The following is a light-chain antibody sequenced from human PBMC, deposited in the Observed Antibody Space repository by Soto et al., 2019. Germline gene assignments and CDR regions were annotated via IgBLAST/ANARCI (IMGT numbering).Light chain of an antibody. V-gene: IGKV1-39*01. CDR2: ATS. J-gene: IGKJ1*01. Sequence: DLQLTQSPSSLSASVGDRVTISCRASQSISSYFNWYQQKPGKAPKLLIYATSSLESGVPSRFSGSGSRTDFTLTISSLQPEDFATYYCQQSYYSWTFGQGTKVEIK. CDR1: QSISSY. CDR3: QQSYYSWT.